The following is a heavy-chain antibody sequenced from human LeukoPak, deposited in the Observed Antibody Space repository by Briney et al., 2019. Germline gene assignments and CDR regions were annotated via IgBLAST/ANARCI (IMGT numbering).Heavy chain of an antibody. D-gene: IGHD6-13*01. CDR1: GYSFTSNS. Sequence: GESLKISCKGSGYSFTSNSIGWVRQIPGKGLKWSELIYPGDSDTRYSPSFQVQVTISADKSISTAYLQWSSLKASDTAMYYCARLAERGSSCFDYWGQGTLVTVSS. CDR3: ARLAERGSSCFDY. CDR2: IYPGDSDT. V-gene: IGHV5-51*01. J-gene: IGHJ4*02.